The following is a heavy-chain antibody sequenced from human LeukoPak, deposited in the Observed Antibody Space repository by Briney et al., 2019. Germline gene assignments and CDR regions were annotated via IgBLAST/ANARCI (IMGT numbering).Heavy chain of an antibody. CDR1: GYTFTSCG. V-gene: IGHV1-18*01. J-gene: IGHJ3*02. D-gene: IGHD6-19*01. Sequence: GASVKVSCKASGYTFTSCGISWVRQAPGQGLEWMGWISAYNGNTNYAQKLQGRVTMTTDTSTSTAYMELRSLRSDDTAVYYCARSYSSGWYADAFDIWGQGTMVTVSS. CDR2: ISAYNGNT. CDR3: ARSYSSGWYADAFDI.